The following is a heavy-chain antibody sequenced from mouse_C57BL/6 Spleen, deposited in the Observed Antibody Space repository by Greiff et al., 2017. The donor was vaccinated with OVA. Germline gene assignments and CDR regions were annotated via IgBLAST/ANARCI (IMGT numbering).Heavy chain of an antibody. CDR1: GYTFTSYW. CDR3: ARGRITTVVFDY. V-gene: IGHV1-50*01. D-gene: IGHD1-1*01. CDR2: IDPSDSYT. J-gene: IGHJ2*01. Sequence: QVQLQQPGAELVKPGASVKLSCKASGYTFTSYWMQWVKQRPGQGLEWIGEIDPSDSYTNYNQKFKGKATLTVDTSSSTAYMQLSSLTSEDSAVYYCARGRITTVVFDYWGQGTTLTVSS.